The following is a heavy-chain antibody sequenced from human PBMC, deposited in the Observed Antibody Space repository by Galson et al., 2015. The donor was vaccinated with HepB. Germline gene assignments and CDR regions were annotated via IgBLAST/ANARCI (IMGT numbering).Heavy chain of an antibody. CDR2: MWKDGTNK. CDR3: VREVRNGWYYFDY. V-gene: IGHV3-33*01. J-gene: IGHJ4*02. Sequence: SLRLSCAASEFTFSDYGMHWVRQAPGTGLEWVALMWKDGTNKYYADSVKGRFTISRDNSANTLYLQMNSLRAEDSAVYYCVREVRNGWYYFDYWGPGAQVTASS. CDR1: EFTFSDYG. D-gene: IGHD6-19*01.